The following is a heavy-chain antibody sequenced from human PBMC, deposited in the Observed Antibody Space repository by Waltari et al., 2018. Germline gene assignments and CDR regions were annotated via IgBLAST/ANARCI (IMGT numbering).Heavy chain of an antibody. CDR3: TGGAVTGTDF. CDR1: GFTFSGPT. V-gene: IGHV3-73*01. Sequence: EVQVVESGGGLVQPGGSLNLPCATSGFTFSGPTIHWVRQTSGKGLEWIGRIRSKPNNYATRYTASVEGRFTISRDDSENTAYLQMSSLMTEDTAVYYCTGGAVTGTDFWGQGTLVTVSS. CDR2: IRSKPNNYAT. D-gene: IGHD6-13*01. J-gene: IGHJ4*02.